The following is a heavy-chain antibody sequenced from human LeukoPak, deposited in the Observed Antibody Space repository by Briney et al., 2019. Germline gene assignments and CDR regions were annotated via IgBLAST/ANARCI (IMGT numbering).Heavy chain of an antibody. V-gene: IGHV3-15*01. CDR1: GFTFSNAW. CDR2: IKSNTAGGTT. D-gene: IGHD3-16*01. CDR3: ARDWNGIMITFGGVLGY. Sequence: GGSLRLSCAASGFTFSNAWMGWVRQVPGKGLQWVGLIKSNTAGGTTVYAAPVKGRFTISRDDSKNTLYLQMNSLRAEDTAVYYCARDWNGIMITFGGVLGYWGQGTLVTVSS. J-gene: IGHJ4*02.